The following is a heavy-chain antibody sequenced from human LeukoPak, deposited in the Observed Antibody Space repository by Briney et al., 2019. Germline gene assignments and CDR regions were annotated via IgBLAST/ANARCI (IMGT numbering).Heavy chain of an antibody. V-gene: IGHV3-23*01. J-gene: IGHJ5*02. D-gene: IGHD2-21*02. Sequence: GGSLRLSCAASGFTFSSYAMSWVRQAPGKGLEWVSAISGSGGSTYYADSVKGRFTISRDNSKNTLYLQMNSLRAEDTAVYYCAKDKMTTYCGGDRYFGWFDPWGQGTLVTVSS. CDR1: GFTFSSYA. CDR2: ISGSGGST. CDR3: AKDKMTTYCGGDRYFGWFDP.